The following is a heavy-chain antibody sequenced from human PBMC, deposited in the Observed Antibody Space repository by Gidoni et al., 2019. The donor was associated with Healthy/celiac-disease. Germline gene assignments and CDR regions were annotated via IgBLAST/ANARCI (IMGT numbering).Heavy chain of an antibody. J-gene: IGHJ4*02. CDR2: IKQDGSEK. V-gene: IGHV3-7*01. CDR3: ARVPRFTMIVDLTFDY. Sequence: EVQLVESGGGLVQPGGSLRLSCAASGFTFSSYWMRWVRQAPGKGLGWVAKIKQDGSEKYYVDSVKGRFTISRDNAKNSLYLQMNSLRAEDTAVYYCARVPRFTMIVDLTFDYWGQGTLVTVSS. D-gene: IGHD3-22*01. CDR1: GFTFSSYW.